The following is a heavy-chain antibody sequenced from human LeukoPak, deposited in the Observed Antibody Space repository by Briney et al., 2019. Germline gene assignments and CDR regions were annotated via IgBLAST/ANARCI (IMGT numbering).Heavy chain of an antibody. CDR1: GGSISSHY. CDR3: ARAETMTGMDV. D-gene: IGHD3-9*01. V-gene: IGHV4-59*11. CDR2: IYYSGYT. J-gene: IGHJ6*02. Sequence: RASETLSLTCTVSGGSISSHYWSWIRQPPGRGLEYIGYIYYSGYTNYNRSLKSRVTISADTSKNQFSLRLTSVTAADTAVYFCARAETMTGMDVWGQGTTVTVSS.